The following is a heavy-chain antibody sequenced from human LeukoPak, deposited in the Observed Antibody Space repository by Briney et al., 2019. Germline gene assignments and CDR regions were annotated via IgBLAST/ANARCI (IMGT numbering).Heavy chain of an antibody. CDR3: AHRLYKAAAVLFDY. V-gene: IGHV2-5*02. CDR2: IYWDDDK. Sequence: SGPTLVKPTQTLTLTCTFSGFSLSTSGVGVGWIRQPPGKALEWLALIYWDDDKRYSPSLKSRLTITKDTSKNQVVLTMTNMDPVDTATYYYAHRLYKAAAVLFDYWGQGTLVTVSS. CDR1: GFSLSTSGVG. D-gene: IGHD6-13*01. J-gene: IGHJ4*02.